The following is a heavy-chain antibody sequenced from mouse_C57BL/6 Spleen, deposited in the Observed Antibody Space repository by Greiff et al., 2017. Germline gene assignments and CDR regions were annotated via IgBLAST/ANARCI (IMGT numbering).Heavy chain of an antibody. Sequence: QVQLQQPGAELVRPGSSVKLSCKASGYTFTSYWMHWVKQRPIQGLEWIGNIDPSDSETHYNQKFKDKATLTVDKSSSTAYMQLSSLTSEDSAVYYCARSFITTEDYWGQGTTLTVSS. D-gene: IGHD1-1*01. CDR3: ARSFITTEDY. CDR1: GYTFTSYW. CDR2: IDPSDSET. J-gene: IGHJ2*01. V-gene: IGHV1-52*01.